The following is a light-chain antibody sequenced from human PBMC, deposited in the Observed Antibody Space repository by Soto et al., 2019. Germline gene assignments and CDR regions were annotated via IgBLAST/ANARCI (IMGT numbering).Light chain of an antibody. CDR2: ENN. Sequence: QSVLTQPPSVSEAPGQRVTISCTWSSYNIGAGYEAHWYQQVPGTAPKLLIYENNNRPSGVPDRFSGSKSGTSASLAITGLQDEDEAEYYCQSYDSSLSGYVFGTGTKVTVL. CDR1: SYNIGAGYE. J-gene: IGLJ1*01. V-gene: IGLV1-40*01. CDR3: QSYDSSLSGYV.